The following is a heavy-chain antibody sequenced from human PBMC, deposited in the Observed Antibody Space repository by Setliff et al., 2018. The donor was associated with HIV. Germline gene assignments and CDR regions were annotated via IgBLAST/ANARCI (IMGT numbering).Heavy chain of an antibody. J-gene: IGHJ2*01. CDR1: GGSFSSYA. D-gene: IGHD6-6*01. CDR2: IIPLFGTE. Sequence: GASVKVSCKASGGSFSSYAISWVRQAPGQGLEWMGRIIPLFGTENYAQKFQGRVTITADKFTTTAYMELSSLRSDDTAVYYCARGHSSSTNWFFDLWGRGTLVTV. CDR3: ARGHSSSTNWFFDL. V-gene: IGHV1-69*06.